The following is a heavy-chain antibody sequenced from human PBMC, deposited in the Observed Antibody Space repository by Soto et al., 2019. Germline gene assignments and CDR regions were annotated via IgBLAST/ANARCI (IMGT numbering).Heavy chain of an antibody. J-gene: IGHJ3*02. V-gene: IGHV1-18*01. CDR3: ARPGWRNAPYDAFDI. D-gene: IGHD6-19*01. CDR2: ISAYNGNT. CDR1: GYTFTSYG. Sequence: ASVKVSCKASGYTFTSYGISWVRQAPGQGLEWMGWISAYNGNTNYSPSFQGHVTISADKSISTAYLQWSSLKASDTAVYYCARPGWRNAPYDAFDIWGQGTMVTVSS.